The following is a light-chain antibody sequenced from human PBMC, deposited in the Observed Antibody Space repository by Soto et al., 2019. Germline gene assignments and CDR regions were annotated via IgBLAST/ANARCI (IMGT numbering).Light chain of an antibody. CDR3: SSYTSSSTVL. V-gene: IGLV2-18*02. CDR2: EVS. Sequence: QSVLTQPPSVSGSPGQSVTISCTGTSSDVGSYNRVSWYQQPPGTAHKLIIYEVSNRPSGVPDRFSGSKSGNTASLTISGLQAEDEADYYCSSYTSSSTVLFGGGTKVTVL. J-gene: IGLJ2*01. CDR1: SSDVGSYNR.